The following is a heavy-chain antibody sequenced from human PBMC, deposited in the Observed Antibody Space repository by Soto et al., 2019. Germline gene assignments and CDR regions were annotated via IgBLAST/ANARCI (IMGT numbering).Heavy chain of an antibody. V-gene: IGHV3-30-3*01. CDR3: ARAQKSITIFGVATIVGYFDY. J-gene: IGHJ4*02. D-gene: IGHD3-3*01. Sequence: TGGSLRLSCAASGFTFSSYAMHWVRQAPGKGLEWVAVISYDGSNKYYADSVKGRFTISRDNSKNTLYLQMNSLRAEDTAVYYCARAQKSITIFGVATIVGYFDYWGQGTLVTVSS. CDR2: ISYDGSNK. CDR1: GFTFSSYA.